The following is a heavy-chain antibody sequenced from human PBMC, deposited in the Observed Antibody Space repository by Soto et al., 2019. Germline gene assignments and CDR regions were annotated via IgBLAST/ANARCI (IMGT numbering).Heavy chain of an antibody. CDR3: ATPPRGPERKPENY. Sequence: QLVESGGGLVKPGGSLRLSCAASGFTFSTYSMKWVRQAPGRGLEWVSSISSTSRYIYYADSVRGRFTISRDNAKNSLYLQMNSLRAEDTAVYYCATPPRGPERKPENYWGQGTLVTVSA. J-gene: IGHJ4*02. CDR1: GFTFSTYS. V-gene: IGHV3-21*01. CDR2: ISSTSRYI.